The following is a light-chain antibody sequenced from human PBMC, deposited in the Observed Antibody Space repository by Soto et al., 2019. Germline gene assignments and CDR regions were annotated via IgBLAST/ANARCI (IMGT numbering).Light chain of an antibody. CDR3: QHYNSYGT. CDR2: EAS. J-gene: IGKJ1*01. V-gene: IGKV1-5*03. Sequence: DSQMTEAPSSLSASVGDIVTITCRASQSISSWLAWYQQKPGKAPKLLIYEASSLESGVPSRFSGSGSGTEFTLTIRSLKPDDFATDYCQHYNSYGTFGQGTKLDIK. CDR1: QSISSW.